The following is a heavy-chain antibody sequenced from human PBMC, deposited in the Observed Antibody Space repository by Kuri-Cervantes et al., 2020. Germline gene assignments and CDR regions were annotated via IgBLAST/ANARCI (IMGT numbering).Heavy chain of an antibody. J-gene: IGHJ5*02. CDR3: ARSPRILGDFWSGYYNP. D-gene: IGHD3-3*01. CDR2: INWNGGST. V-gene: IGHV3-20*04. Sequence: GESLKISCAASGFTFDDYGMSWVRQAPGKGLEWVSGINWNGGSTGYADSVKGRFTISRDNAKNSLYLQMNSLRAEDTAVYYCARSPRILGDFWSGYYNPWGQGTLVTVSS. CDR1: GFTFDDYG.